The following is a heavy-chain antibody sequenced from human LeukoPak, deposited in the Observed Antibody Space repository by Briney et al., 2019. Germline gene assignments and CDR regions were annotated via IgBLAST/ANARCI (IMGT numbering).Heavy chain of an antibody. CDR2: INPNSGGT. CDR1: GYTFTGYY. V-gene: IGHV1-2*02. J-gene: IGHJ4*02. D-gene: IGHD3-10*01. CDR3: ARATTYYYGSGSYSYFDY. Sequence: ASVKVSCKASGYTFTGYYMHWVRQAPGQGLEWMGCINPNSGGTNYAQKFRGRVTMTRDTSISTAYMELSRLRSDDTAVYYCARATTYYYGSGSYSYFDYWGQGTLVTVSS.